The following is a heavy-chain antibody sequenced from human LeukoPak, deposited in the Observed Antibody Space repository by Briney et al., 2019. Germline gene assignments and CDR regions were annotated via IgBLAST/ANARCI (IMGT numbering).Heavy chain of an antibody. CDR1: GGTFSSYA. Sequence: SVKVSCKASGGTFSSYAISWVRQAPGQGLEWTGGIIPIFGTANYAQKFQGRVTITADESTSTAYMELSSLRSEDTAVYYCARAEYSSSWFDYWGQGTLVTVSS. J-gene: IGHJ4*02. CDR2: IIPIFGTA. CDR3: ARAEYSSSWFDY. V-gene: IGHV1-69*01. D-gene: IGHD6-13*01.